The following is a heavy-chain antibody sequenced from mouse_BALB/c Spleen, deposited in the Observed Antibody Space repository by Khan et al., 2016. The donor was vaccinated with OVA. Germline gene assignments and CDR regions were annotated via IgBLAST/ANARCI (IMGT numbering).Heavy chain of an antibody. V-gene: IGHV3-2*02. CDR2: ISYSGST. CDR1: GYSITSDYA. J-gene: IGHJ2*01. Sequence: VQLKESGPGLVKPSQSLSLTCTVTGYSITSDYAWNWIRQFPGNKLEWMGYISYSGSTSYNPSLKSRISITRDTSKNQFFLQLNPVTTEDTATYYCARSIMANWGQGTTLTVSS. CDR3: ARSIMAN.